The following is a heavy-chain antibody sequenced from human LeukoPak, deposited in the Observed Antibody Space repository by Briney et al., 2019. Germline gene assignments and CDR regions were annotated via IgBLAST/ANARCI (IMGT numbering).Heavy chain of an antibody. CDR3: ARALRNIVATIGY. Sequence: GGSLRLSCAVSGFTFSSDWMSWVRQAPGKGLEWVANIKQDGSEKYYVDSVKGRFTISRDNAKNSLYLQMNSLRAEDTAVYYCARALRNIVATIGYWGQGTLVTVSS. V-gene: IGHV3-7*01. J-gene: IGHJ4*02. CDR2: IKQDGSEK. D-gene: IGHD5-12*01. CDR1: GFTFSSDW.